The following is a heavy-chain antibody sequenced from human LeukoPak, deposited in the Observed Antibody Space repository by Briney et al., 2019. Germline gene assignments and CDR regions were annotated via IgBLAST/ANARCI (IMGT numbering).Heavy chain of an antibody. Sequence: LGGSLRLSCAASGFTFSSYWMSWVRQAPGKGLEWVANIKEDGSEKKYYEDSVKGRFTISRDNTKKSLYLQMNSLRAEDTAMYYCARGGYRYEYWGQGTLVTVSS. V-gene: IGHV3-7*04. CDR1: GFTFSSYW. J-gene: IGHJ4*02. CDR2: IKEDGSEKK. D-gene: IGHD5-12*01. CDR3: ARGGYRYEY.